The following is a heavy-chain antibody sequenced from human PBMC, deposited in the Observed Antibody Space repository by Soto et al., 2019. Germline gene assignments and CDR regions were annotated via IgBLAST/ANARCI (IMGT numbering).Heavy chain of an antibody. D-gene: IGHD6-6*01. J-gene: IGHJ4*02. V-gene: IGHV3-23*01. CDR3: AKDFIAARQTTRGHFDY. CDR1: GFTFSSYA. Sequence: EVQLLESGGGLVQPGGSLRLSCAASGFTFSSYAMSWVRQAPRKGLEWVSAISGSGGSTYYADSVKGQFTISRDNSKNTLYLQMNSLRAEDTAIYCCAKDFIAARQTTRGHFDYWGQGTPVTVSS. CDR2: ISGSGGST.